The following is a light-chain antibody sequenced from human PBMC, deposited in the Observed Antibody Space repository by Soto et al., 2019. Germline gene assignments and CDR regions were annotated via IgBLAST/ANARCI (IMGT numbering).Light chain of an antibody. J-gene: IGLJ1*01. CDR2: GVT. Sequence: QSVLTQPASVSGSPGQSITISCTGTSSDVGGYNYVSWYQQHPGIAPKLLIYGVTNRPSGVSTRFSGSKSRNTASLTISGLQAEDESDYLCSSYTSASTLLYLFGTGTKVTVL. CDR1: SSDVGGYNY. V-gene: IGLV2-14*01. CDR3: SSYTSASTLLYL.